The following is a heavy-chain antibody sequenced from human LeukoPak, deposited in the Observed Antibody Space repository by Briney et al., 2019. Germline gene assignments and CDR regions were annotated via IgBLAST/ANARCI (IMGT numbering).Heavy chain of an antibody. CDR2: ISYDRSNK. Sequence: GGSMRLSCAASGFTFSSYAMHWVRQAPGKGLEWVAVISYDRSNKYYADSVKGRFTISRDNSKNTLYLQMNSLRAEDTAVYYCARGAYCSGDCYFRDNNFDYWGQGTLVTVSS. CDR1: GFTFSSYA. CDR3: ARGAYCSGDCYFRDNNFDY. V-gene: IGHV3-30-3*01. D-gene: IGHD2-21*02. J-gene: IGHJ4*02.